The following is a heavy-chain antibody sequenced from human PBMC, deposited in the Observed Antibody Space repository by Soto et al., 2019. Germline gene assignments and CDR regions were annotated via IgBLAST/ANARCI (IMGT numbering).Heavy chain of an antibody. CDR3: ARERVVLMVYAGPYYYGMDV. D-gene: IGHD2-8*01. CDR2: INPNSGGT. V-gene: IGHV1-2*04. J-gene: IGHJ6*02. Sequence: ASVKVSCKASGYTFTGYYMHWVRQAPGQGLERMGWINPNSGGTNYAQKFQGWVTMTRDTSISTAYMELSRLRSDDTAVYYCARERVVLMVYAGPYYYGMDVWGQGTTVTVSS. CDR1: GYTFTGYY.